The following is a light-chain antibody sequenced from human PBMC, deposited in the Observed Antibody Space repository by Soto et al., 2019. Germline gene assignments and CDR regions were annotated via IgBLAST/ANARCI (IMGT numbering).Light chain of an antibody. CDR1: SSNIGINY. V-gene: IGLV1-51*01. CDR3: GTWDSSLSAVV. Sequence: QSVLTQPPSVSAAPGQKVTICCSGSSSNIGINYVSWYQQLPRTAPKLLIYDNNKRPSGIPDRFSGSKSGTSATLVITGLQTGDEADYYCGTWDSSLSAVVFGGGTKLTVL. CDR2: DNN. J-gene: IGLJ2*01.